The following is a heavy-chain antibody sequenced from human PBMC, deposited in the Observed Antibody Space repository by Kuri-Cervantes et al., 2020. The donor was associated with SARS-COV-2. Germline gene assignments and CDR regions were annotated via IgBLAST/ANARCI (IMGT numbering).Heavy chain of an antibody. D-gene: IGHD3-22*01. CDR3: AKDLRLGYYYDSSGPDV. J-gene: IGHJ6*04. CDR2: IIPIFGTA. V-gene: IGHV1-69*13. Sequence: SVKVSCKASGGTFSSYAISWVRQAPGQGLEWMGGIIPIFGTANYARKFQGRVTITADESTSTAYMELSSLRSEDTAVYYCAKDLRLGYYYDSSGPDVWGKGTTVTVSS. CDR1: GGTFSSYA.